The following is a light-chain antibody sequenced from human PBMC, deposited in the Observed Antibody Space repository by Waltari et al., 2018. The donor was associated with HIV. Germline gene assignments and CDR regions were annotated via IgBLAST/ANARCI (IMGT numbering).Light chain of an antibody. V-gene: IGKV1-9*01. Sequence: DSQLTQSPSFLSASVGDRVTITCRASQGISSYLAWYQQKPGKAPKLLIYTASILQSGVPSRFSGSGSGTEFTLTISSLQPEDFATYYRQRLNSYRFTFGPGTKVDIK. CDR2: TAS. CDR1: QGISSY. J-gene: IGKJ3*01. CDR3: QRLNSYRFT.